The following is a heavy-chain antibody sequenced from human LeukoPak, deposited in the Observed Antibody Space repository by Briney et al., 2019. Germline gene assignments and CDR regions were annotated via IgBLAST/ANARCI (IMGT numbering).Heavy chain of an antibody. Sequence: GGSLRLSCAASGFTFSDYYMSWIRQAPGKGLEWVSYISSSSSYTNYADSVKGRFTISRDNAKNSLYLQMNSLRAEDTAVYYCARSRGWYDYYYGMYVWGQGTTVTVSS. D-gene: IGHD6-19*01. V-gene: IGHV3-11*03. CDR3: ARSRGWYDYYYGMYV. J-gene: IGHJ6*02. CDR2: ISSSSSYT. CDR1: GFTFSDYY.